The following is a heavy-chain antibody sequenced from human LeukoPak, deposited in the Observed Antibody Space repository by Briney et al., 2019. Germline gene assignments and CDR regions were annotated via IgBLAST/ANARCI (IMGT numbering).Heavy chain of an antibody. Sequence: PSETLSLTCSVSDDSFSTHCCTWIRQPPGKGLEWIGYISSIGSTNYNPSLKSRVTISVDTSKKQSSLKMTSVTAADTAVYYCARDPTTVTKGFDIWGQGTMVTVSS. CDR2: ISSIGST. J-gene: IGHJ3*02. V-gene: IGHV4-59*11. CDR3: ARDPTTVTKGFDI. CDR1: DDSFSTHC. D-gene: IGHD4-17*01.